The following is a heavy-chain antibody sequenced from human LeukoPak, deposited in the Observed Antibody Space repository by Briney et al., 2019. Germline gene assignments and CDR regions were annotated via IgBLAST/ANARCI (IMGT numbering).Heavy chain of an antibody. D-gene: IGHD5-24*01. CDR1: GGSISSYY. J-gene: IGHJ4*02. CDR2: MYYSGST. Sequence: SETLSLTCTVSGGSISSYYWSWIRQPPGKGLEWIAYMYYSGSTNYNPSLKSRVTIPVDTSKNQFSLKLSSATAADTAVYYCARDDGYNFWYFDYWGQGTLVTVSS. V-gene: IGHV4-59*01. CDR3: ARDDGYNFWYFDY.